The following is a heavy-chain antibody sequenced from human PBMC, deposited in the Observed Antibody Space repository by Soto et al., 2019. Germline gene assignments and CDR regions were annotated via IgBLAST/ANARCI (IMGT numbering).Heavy chain of an antibody. J-gene: IGHJ4*02. CDR3: ARPRDFWSGYPFDY. D-gene: IGHD3-3*01. V-gene: IGHV4-31*03. Sequence: SETLSLTCTVSGGSISSGGYYWSWIRQHPGKGLEWIGYIYYSGSTYYKSSLKSRVTISVDTSKNQFSLKLSSVTAADTAVYYCARPRDFWSGYPFDYWGQGTLVTVSS. CDR2: IYYSGST. CDR1: GGSISSGGYY.